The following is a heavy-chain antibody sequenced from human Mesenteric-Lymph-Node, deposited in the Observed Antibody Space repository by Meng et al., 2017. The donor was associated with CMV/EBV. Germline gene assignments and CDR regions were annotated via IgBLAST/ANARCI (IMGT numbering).Heavy chain of an antibody. D-gene: IGHD6-13*01. CDR2: IGSGGSFS. V-gene: IGHV3-48*03. CDR1: GFTFSNYE. Sequence: GGSLRLSCAGSGFTFSNYEMNWVRQAPGKGPEWVSHIGSGGSFSSYADSVKGRFTISRDNGQNSLYLQMNSLRVDDTAVYHCAREQWYNSSSFDCWGQGTLVTVSS. CDR3: AREQWYNSSSFDC. J-gene: IGHJ4*02.